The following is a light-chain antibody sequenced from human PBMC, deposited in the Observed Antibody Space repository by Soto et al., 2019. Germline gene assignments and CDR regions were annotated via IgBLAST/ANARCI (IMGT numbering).Light chain of an antibody. CDR1: QSVSSS. J-gene: IGKJ1*01. CDR3: QQRSNWPPT. Sequence: EIVLTQSPATLSLSPGERATLSCRASQSVSSSLAWYQQTPGQAPRLLMDDASNRATGIPARLSGSGSGTNFTLTISSLEPEDFAVYYCQQRSNWPPTFGQGTKVEIK. CDR2: DAS. V-gene: IGKV3-11*01.